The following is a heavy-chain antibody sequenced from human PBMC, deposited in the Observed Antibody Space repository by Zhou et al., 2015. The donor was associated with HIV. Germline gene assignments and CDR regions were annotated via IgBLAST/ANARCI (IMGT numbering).Heavy chain of an antibody. CDR1: GGTFSSYA. CDR2: IIPIFGTA. D-gene: IGHD3-22*01. V-gene: IGHV1-69*01. Sequence: QVQLVQSGAEVKKPGSSVKVSCKASGGTFSSYAISWVRQAPGQGLEWMGGIIPIFGTANYAQKFQGRVTITADESTSTAYMELSSLRSEDTAVYYCARVHYYDSSGYYYYYYGMDVWGQGTTVTVSS. CDR3: ARVHYYDSSGYYYYYYGMDV. J-gene: IGHJ6*02.